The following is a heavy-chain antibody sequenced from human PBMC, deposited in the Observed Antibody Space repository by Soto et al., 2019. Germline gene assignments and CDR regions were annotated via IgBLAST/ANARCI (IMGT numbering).Heavy chain of an antibody. CDR2: IYHSGST. CDR3: ARAGYYGSGRFDP. CDR1: GGSISSGGYS. J-gene: IGHJ5*02. Sequence: TLSLTCTVSGGSISSGGYSWSWIRQPPGKGLEWIGYIYHSGSTYYNPSLKSRVTISVDRSKNQFSLKLSSVTAADTAVYYCARAGYYGSGRFDPWGQGTRGTAPQ. D-gene: IGHD3-10*01. V-gene: IGHV4-30-2*01.